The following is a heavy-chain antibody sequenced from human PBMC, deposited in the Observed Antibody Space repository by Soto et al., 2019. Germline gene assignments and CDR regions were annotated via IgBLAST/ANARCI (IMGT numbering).Heavy chain of an antibody. CDR2: IDYSGST. CDR3: ARDRDSSGYYSGLDY. D-gene: IGHD3-22*01. CDR1: GGSVISDSYY. J-gene: IGHJ4*02. V-gene: IGHV4-61*01. Sequence: PSETLSLTCTVSGGSVISDSYYWNWIRQTPGEGLEWIGYIDYSGSTDYNPSLKSRVTISMDTSKNQFSLKLSSVTAADTAVYYCARDRDSSGYYSGLDYWGQGILVTVSS.